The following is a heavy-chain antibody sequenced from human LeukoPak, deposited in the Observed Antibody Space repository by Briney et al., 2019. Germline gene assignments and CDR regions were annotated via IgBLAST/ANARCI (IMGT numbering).Heavy chain of an antibody. J-gene: IGHJ4*02. V-gene: IGHV3-7*01. D-gene: IGHD1-26*01. CDR2: IKQDGSEK. Sequence: PGGSLRLSCAASGFTFSSYWMSWVRQAPGKGLEWVANIKQDGSEKYYVDSVKGRFTISRDNAKNSLYLQMNSLRAEDAAVYYCARAGDQWELSGGAFDIWGQGTLVTVSS. CDR1: GFTFSSYW. CDR3: ARAGDQWELSGGAFDI.